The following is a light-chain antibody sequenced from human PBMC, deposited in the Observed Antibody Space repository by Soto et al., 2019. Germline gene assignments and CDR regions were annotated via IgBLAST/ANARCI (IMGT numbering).Light chain of an antibody. V-gene: IGLV2-14*01. Sequence: QSALTQPASVSGSPGQSITISCTATSSDVDTYNYVSWYQQHPGKAPKLMIYEVSNRPSGVSYRFSGSKSGNTASLTISGLQAEDEADYYCSSYTRRSTYVFGTGTKLTVL. CDR3: SSYTRRSTYV. J-gene: IGLJ1*01. CDR1: SSDVDTYNY. CDR2: EVS.